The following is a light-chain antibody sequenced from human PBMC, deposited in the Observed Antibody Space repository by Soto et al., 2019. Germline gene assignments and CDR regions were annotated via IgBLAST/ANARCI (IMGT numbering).Light chain of an antibody. CDR1: SSDVGSYNL. CDR3: CSYVGSNTLV. J-gene: IGLJ3*02. Sequence: QSVLTQPASVSGSPGQSITISCTGTSSDVGSYNLVSWYQQHPGKAPKLMIHEGSKRPSWVSNRFSGSKSGNTASLTISGLQAEDEADYYCCSYVGSNTLVFGGGTKLTVL. V-gene: IGLV2-23*01. CDR2: EGS.